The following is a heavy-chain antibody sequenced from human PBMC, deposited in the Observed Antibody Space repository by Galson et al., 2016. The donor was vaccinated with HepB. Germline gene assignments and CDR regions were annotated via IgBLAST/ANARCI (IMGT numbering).Heavy chain of an antibody. D-gene: IGHD6-19*01. J-gene: IGHJ4*02. CDR3: ANQHTTGWYSCLTH. V-gene: IGHV3-23*01. CDR2: ISDSGSST. Sequence: SLRLSCAASGFTFSTNAMNWVRQAPGKGLEWVSGISDSGSSTSYADSVKGRFTISRDNSKSTLYPQMNSLRAEDTAIYYCANQHTTGWYSCLTHWGQGTLVTVSS. CDR1: GFTFSTNA.